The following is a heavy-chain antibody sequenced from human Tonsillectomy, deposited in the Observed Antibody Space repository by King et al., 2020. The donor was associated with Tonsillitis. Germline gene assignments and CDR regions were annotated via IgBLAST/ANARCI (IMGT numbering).Heavy chain of an antibody. Sequence: VQLVESGGGVVQPGRSLRLSCAASGFTFSSYAMHWVRQAPGKGLEWVAVISYDGSNKYYADSVKGRFTISRDNSKNTLYLQMNSLRTEDTAVYFCAGEPSQVPSPFDYWGQGTLVTVSS. J-gene: IGHJ4*02. D-gene: IGHD1-1*01. CDR2: ISYDGSNK. CDR1: GFTFSSYA. V-gene: IGHV3-30*01. CDR3: AGEPSQVPSPFDY.